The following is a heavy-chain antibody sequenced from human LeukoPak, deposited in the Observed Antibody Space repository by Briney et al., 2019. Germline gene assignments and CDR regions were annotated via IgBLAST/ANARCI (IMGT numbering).Heavy chain of an antibody. CDR3: ARDYGGY. CDR2: IKEDGSEK. V-gene: IGHV3-7*03. J-gene: IGHJ4*02. Sequence: PGGSLRLSCAASGFTFSSYWMSWVRQAPGKGLEGVASIKEDGSEKYYVDSVEGRFTISRDNAKNSLSLQMNSLRVEDTAMYYCARDYGGYWGQGTLVTVSS. D-gene: IGHD3-16*01. CDR1: GFTFSSYW.